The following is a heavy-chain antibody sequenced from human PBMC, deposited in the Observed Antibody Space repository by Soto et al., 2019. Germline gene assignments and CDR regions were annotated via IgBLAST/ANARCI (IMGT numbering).Heavy chain of an antibody. J-gene: IGHJ4*02. CDR2: ISAGSGST. V-gene: IGHV3-23*01. Sequence: PGGSLRLSCAASGFTFSSYAMSWVRQAPGKGLEWVSAISAGSGSTYYADSVKGRFTISRDNSKNTLYLQMNSLRAEDTAVYYCAGARTAMVVGFGYWGQGTLVTVSS. CDR3: AGARTAMVVGFGY. D-gene: IGHD5-18*01. CDR1: GFTFSSYA.